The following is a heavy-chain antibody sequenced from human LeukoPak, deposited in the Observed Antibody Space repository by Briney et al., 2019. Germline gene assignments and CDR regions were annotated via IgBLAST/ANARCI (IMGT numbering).Heavy chain of an antibody. V-gene: IGHV1-69*13. CDR2: IIPVFGTA. D-gene: IGHD3-10*01. CDR1: GGTFSSYA. J-gene: IGHJ6*02. CDR3: ARGGFYGSGSYSSYYYYGKDV. Sequence: ASVKVSCKASGGTFSSYAISWVRQAPGQGLEWMGGIIPVFGTANYAQRFQGRVTITADESTSTAYMELSSLRSEDTAVYYCARGGFYGSGSYSSYYYYGKDVWGQGTTVTVSS.